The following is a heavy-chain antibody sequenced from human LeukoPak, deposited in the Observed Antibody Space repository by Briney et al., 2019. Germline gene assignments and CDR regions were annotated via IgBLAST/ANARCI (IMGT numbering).Heavy chain of an antibody. J-gene: IGHJ4*02. Sequence: GSLRLSCAASGFTFSSYEMNWVRQPPGKGLEWIGEINHTGSTNYNPSLKSRVTISVDTSKNQFSLKLSSVTAADTAVYYCARAHADPYSGSYHLDYWGQGTLVTVSS. D-gene: IGHD1-26*01. CDR2: INHTGST. V-gene: IGHV4-34*01. CDR1: GFTFSSYE. CDR3: ARAHADPYSGSYHLDY.